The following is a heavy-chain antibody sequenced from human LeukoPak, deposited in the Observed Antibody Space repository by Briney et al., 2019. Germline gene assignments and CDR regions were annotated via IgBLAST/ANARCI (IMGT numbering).Heavy chain of an antibody. CDR1: GYTFSGTGWY. V-gene: IGHV1-2*02. CDR2: IYPNNGAT. J-gene: IGHJ4*02. D-gene: IGHD3-10*01. Sequence: ASVKVSCKASGYTFSGTGWYLYWLRQAPGQGLECMGWIYPNNGATAYAQEFQGRVAMTRDTSITTAYMELSGLRPDDTAVYYCARDGPAQMVDFDYWGQGTLVTVSS. CDR3: ARDGPAQMVDFDY.